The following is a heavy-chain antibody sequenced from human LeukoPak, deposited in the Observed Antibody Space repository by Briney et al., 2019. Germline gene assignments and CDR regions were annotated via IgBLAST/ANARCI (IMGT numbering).Heavy chain of an antibody. Sequence: SVKVSCKASGGTFSSYAISWVRQAPGQGLEWMGGIIPIFGTANYAQKFQGRVTITADESTTTAYMELSSLRSEDTAVYYCARGSYYYDRSGYYNWFDPWGQGTLVTVSS. CDR1: GGTFSSYA. D-gene: IGHD3-22*01. CDR3: ARGSYYYDRSGYYNWFDP. J-gene: IGHJ5*02. CDR2: IIPIFGTA. V-gene: IGHV1-69*13.